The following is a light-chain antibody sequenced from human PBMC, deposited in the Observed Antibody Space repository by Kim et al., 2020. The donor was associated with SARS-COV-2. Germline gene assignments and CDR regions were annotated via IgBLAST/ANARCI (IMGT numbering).Light chain of an antibody. Sequence: ASVGDRVTITCRASQSIRSWLAWYQQKPGKAPKLLIYKASSLESGGPSRFSGSGSGTEFTLTISSLQPDDFATYYCQQYNSYPWAFGQGTKVDIK. CDR1: QSIRSW. CDR3: QQYNSYPWA. J-gene: IGKJ1*01. CDR2: KAS. V-gene: IGKV1-5*03.